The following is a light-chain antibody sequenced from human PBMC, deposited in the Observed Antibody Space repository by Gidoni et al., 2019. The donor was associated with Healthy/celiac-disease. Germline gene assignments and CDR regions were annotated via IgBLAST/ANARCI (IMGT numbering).Light chain of an antibody. Sequence: EIVMTQSPATLSVSPGERATLSCRATHRVSSNLAWYQQKPGQAPRLLIYGASTRATGIPARFSGSGSGTEFTLTISSLQSEDFAVYYCQQYNNWPLWTFGQGTKVEIK. CDR1: HRVSSN. J-gene: IGKJ1*01. CDR3: QQYNNWPLWT. V-gene: IGKV3-15*01. CDR2: GAS.